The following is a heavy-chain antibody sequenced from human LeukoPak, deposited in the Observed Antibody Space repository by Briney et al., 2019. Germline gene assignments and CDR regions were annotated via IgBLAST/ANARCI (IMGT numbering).Heavy chain of an antibody. CDR2: ISAYNGNT. Sequence: GASMKVSCKASGYIFNSFGISWVRQAPGQGLEWMAWISAYNGNTNYAQKLQGRVTMTTDTSTNTAYMELRSLRSDDTAVYYCARTPYTVTTDFDYWGQGTLVTVSS. J-gene: IGHJ4*02. D-gene: IGHD4-17*01. CDR1: GYIFNSFG. V-gene: IGHV1-18*01. CDR3: ARTPYTVTTDFDY.